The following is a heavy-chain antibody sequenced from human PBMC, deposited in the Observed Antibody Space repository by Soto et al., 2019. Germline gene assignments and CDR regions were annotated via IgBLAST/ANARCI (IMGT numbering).Heavy chain of an antibody. V-gene: IGHV1-69*12. J-gene: IGHJ4*02. Sequence: QVQLVQSGAEVKKPGSSVKVSCKASGGTFSSYAIGWVRQAPGQGLEWMGGIIPIFGTANYAQKFQGRVTITADESTSTAYMELTSLRSEDTAVYYCARPAPTQRIAAAGFDYWGQGTLVTVSS. CDR3: ARPAPTQRIAAAGFDY. CDR1: GGTFSSYA. CDR2: IIPIFGTA. D-gene: IGHD6-13*01.